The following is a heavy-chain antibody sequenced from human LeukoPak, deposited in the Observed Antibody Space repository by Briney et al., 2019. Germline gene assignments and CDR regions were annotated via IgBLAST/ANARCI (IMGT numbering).Heavy chain of an antibody. CDR3: ATLYCSGGSCYSWLGGLRRNWFDP. CDR1: GGSISSGGYY. Sequence: SETLSLTCTVSGGSISSGGYYWSWIRQHPGKGLEWVGYIYYSGSTYYNPSLKSRVTISVDTSKNQFSLKLSSVTAADTAVYYCATLYCSGGSCYSWLGGLRRNWFDPWGQGTLVTVSS. D-gene: IGHD2-15*01. V-gene: IGHV4-31*03. J-gene: IGHJ5*02. CDR2: IYYSGST.